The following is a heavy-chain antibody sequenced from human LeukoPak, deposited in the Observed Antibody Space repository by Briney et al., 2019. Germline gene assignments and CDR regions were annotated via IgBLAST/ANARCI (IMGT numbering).Heavy chain of an antibody. D-gene: IGHD3-10*01. CDR3: ARHEYYYGSGAYYYYGMDV. Sequence: PSETLSLTCTVSGASINSDYWSWIRQPPGKGLEWIGYIYYSEITNYNPSLKSRVTISVDTSNNQFSLKLSSVTAADTAVYYCARHEYYYGSGAYYYYGMDVWGQGTTVTVSS. J-gene: IGHJ6*02. V-gene: IGHV4-59*08. CDR1: GASINSDY. CDR2: IYYSEIT.